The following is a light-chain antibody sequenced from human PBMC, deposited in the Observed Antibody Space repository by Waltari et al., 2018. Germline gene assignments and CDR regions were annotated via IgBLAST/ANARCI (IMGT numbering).Light chain of an antibody. CDR3: MQSLQTPLT. J-gene: IGKJ1*01. CDR1: QSLLHSNTYSY. CDR2: LGS. V-gene: IGKV2-28*01. Sequence: DIVMTQSPLSLPVTPGEQASISCRSSQSLLHSNTYSYLGWYLQKQGQSPQLLIHLGSNRASGVPDRFRGSGSGTDFTLNISRVEAEDVGIYYCMQSLQTPLTFGQGTKVEIK.